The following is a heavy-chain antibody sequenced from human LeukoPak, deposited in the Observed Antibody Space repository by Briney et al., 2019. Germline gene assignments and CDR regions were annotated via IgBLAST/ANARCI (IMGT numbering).Heavy chain of an antibody. CDR1: GGSISSGSYY. Sequence: SETLSLTCTVSGGSISSGSYYWSWIRQPAGKGLEWIGRIYTSGSTNYNPSLKSRVTISVDTSKNQFSLKLSSVTAAVTAVYYCARMSYGPDYWGQGTLVTVSS. CDR3: ARMSYGPDY. V-gene: IGHV4-61*02. CDR2: IYTSGST. J-gene: IGHJ4*02. D-gene: IGHD5-18*01.